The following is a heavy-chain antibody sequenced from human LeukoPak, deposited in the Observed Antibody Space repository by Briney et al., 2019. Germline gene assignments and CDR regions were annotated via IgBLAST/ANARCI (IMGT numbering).Heavy chain of an antibody. D-gene: IGHD1-26*01. CDR1: GFTFSSYA. V-gene: IGHV3-30*04. J-gene: IGHJ1*01. CDR2: ISYDGSNK. Sequence: GGSLRLSCAASGFTFSSYAMHWVRQAPGKGLEWVAVISYDGSNKYYADSVNGRFTISRDNSKNTLYLQMNSLRAEDTAVYYCARDIGSGSYYGYFQHWGQGTLVTVSS. CDR3: ARDIGSGSYYGYFQH.